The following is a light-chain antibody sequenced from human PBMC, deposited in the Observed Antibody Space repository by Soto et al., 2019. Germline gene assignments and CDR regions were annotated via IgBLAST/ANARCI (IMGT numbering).Light chain of an antibody. J-gene: IGLJ2*01. CDR3: SSYTSSDTVI. CDR2: DVT. CDR1: SSDVGAYNY. V-gene: IGLV2-14*03. Sequence: QSVLTQPASVSGAPGQWISISCTGNSSDVGAYNYVCWYQHHAGKVPKLIIYDVTDRPSGVSNRFSGSKSGNTASLTISGLQAEDEADYYCSSYTSSDTVIFGGGTKVTVL.